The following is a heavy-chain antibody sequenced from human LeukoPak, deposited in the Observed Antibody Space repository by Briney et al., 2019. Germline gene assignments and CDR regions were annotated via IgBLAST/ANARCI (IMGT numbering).Heavy chain of an antibody. CDR3: ARLVLDRTGFYYFDY. D-gene: IGHD3-22*01. J-gene: IGHJ4*02. CDR1: GYTFTAYY. V-gene: IGHV1-18*04. CDR2: ISGDKTNT. Sequence: ASVKVSCKASGYTFTAYYMHWVRQAPGQGLQWMGWISGDKTNTIYARNFQGRVTMTTDTSANSAYMELRSLRSDDSAVYYCARLVLDRTGFYYFDYWGQGTPVTVSA.